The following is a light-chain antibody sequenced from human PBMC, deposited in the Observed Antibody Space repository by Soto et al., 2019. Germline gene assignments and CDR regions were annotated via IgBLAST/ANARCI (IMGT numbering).Light chain of an antibody. CDR3: LQANLLPLT. CDR2: GAS. Sequence: DIQMTQSPSSVSASVGDRITISCRARQDIGNWLAWYQQKPGTAPKLLIYGASTLQIGVPSRFSGSGSATDFTFTVSSLQPEDFATYYCLQANLLPLTFGGGTRVEIK. V-gene: IGKV1-12*01. J-gene: IGKJ4*01. CDR1: QDIGNW.